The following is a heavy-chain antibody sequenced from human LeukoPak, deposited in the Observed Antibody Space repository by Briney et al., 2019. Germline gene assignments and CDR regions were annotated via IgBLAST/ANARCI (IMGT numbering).Heavy chain of an antibody. V-gene: IGHV7-4-1*02. CDR2: IDTKTGNP. D-gene: IGHD3-22*01. CDR3: AIHPSDSSGYFSY. J-gene: IGHJ4*02. Sequence: ASVKVSCKASGYTFTSYGISWVRQAPGQGLEYMGWIDTKTGNPTYAQGFTGRFVFSLDTSVSTAYLQISSLKAEDTAVYYCAIHPSDSSGYFSYWGQGALVTVSS. CDR1: GYTFTSYG.